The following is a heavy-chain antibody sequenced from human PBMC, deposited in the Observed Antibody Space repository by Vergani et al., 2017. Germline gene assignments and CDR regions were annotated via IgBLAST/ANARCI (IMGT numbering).Heavy chain of an antibody. J-gene: IGHJ6*03. CDR2: IYYSGST. V-gene: IGHV4-59*08. CDR1: GGSTSSYY. Sequence: QVQLQESGPGLVKPSETLSLTCTVSGGSTSSYYWSWIRQPPGKGLEWIGYIYYSGSTNYNPSLKNRVTISVDTSKKQFSLKLSSVTAADTAVYYCARLVSYYYMDVWGKGTTVTVSS. CDR3: ARLVSYYYMDV.